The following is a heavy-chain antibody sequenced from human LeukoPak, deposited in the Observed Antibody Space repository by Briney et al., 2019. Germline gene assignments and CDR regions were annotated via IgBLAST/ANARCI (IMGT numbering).Heavy chain of an antibody. V-gene: IGHV1-69*01. J-gene: IGHJ4*02. CDR2: IIPIFVTA. CDR1: GGTFSSYA. D-gene: IGHD2-15*01. Sequence: SVKVSCKASGGTFSSYAISCVRQAPGQGLEWMGGIIPIFVTANYAQKLKGRVTITADESTSTAYMELSSLRSEDTAVYYCVGDGGQAAHTTPSYWGQGTLVTVSS. CDR3: VGDGGQAAHTTPSY.